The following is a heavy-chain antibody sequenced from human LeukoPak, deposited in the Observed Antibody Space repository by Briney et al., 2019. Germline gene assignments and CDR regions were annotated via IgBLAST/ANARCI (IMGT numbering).Heavy chain of an antibody. J-gene: IGHJ4*02. D-gene: IGHD5-12*01. CDR1: GFTFSYYE. CDR3: ARSRRGYDYFFEY. Sequence: GGSLRLSCAASGFTFSYYEMNWVRQAPGKGLEWVSYTSSSGSTIYYADSVKGRFTISRDNAKNSLYLQMNSLRAEDTAVYYCARSRRGYDYFFEYWGQGTLVTVSS. V-gene: IGHV3-48*03. CDR2: TSSSGSTI.